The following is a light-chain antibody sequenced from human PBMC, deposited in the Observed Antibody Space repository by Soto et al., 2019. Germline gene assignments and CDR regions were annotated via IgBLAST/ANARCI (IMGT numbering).Light chain of an antibody. CDR2: GAS. J-gene: IGKJ2*02. V-gene: IGKV3-15*01. CDR3: RQYNNWPPWT. CDR1: QSVSST. Sequence: EIVMMPPHATLFVSQGESATISCRASQSVSSTFTWYQQKPGQPPRLLIYGASTRATGIPARFSGSGSGTEFTLTITSLQSEDFAFDYCRQYNNWPPWTFGQGTKLEI.